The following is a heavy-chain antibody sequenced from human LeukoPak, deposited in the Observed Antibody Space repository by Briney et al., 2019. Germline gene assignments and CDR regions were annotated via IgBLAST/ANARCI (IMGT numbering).Heavy chain of an antibody. V-gene: IGHV3-7*01. J-gene: IGHJ4*02. D-gene: IGHD3-9*01. CDR1: GFTFSNYW. CDR3: ARDFDILTGYDY. Sequence: GGSLRLSCAASGFTFSNYWMGWVRQAPGKGLEWVANIKQDGSEIYYVDSVKGRFTISRDTAKDSLYLQMNSLRAEDTAVYYCARDFDILTGYDYWGQGTLVTVSS. CDR2: IKQDGSEI.